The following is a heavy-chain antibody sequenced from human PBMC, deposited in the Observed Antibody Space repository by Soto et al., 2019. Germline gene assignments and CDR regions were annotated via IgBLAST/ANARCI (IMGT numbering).Heavy chain of an antibody. CDR3: ARHRSYYYDSSGHYPRGAFDI. CDR2: IIPIFGTA. CDR1: GGTFSSYA. D-gene: IGHD3-22*01. V-gene: IGHV1-69*13. J-gene: IGHJ3*02. Sequence: SVKVSCKASGGTFSSYAISWVRQAPGRGLEWMGGIIPIFGTANYAQKFQGRVTITADESTSTAYMELSSLRSEDTAVYYCARHRSYYYDSSGHYPRGAFDILGQRIMVTVSS.